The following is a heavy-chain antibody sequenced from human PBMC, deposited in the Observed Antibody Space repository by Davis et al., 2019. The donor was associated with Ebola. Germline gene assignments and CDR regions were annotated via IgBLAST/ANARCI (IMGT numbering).Heavy chain of an antibody. V-gene: IGHV5-51*01. J-gene: IGHJ5*02. CDR2: IYPGDSDT. CDR3: ARHGDYGDYVPHDWYDP. Sequence: GESLKISCTGSGNSFTSFWIGWVRQMPGKGLEWMGIIYPGDSDTRYSPSFRGQVTISADKSFSTAYLQWSGLKASDTAMYYCARHGDYGDYVPHDWYDPWGQGTLVTVSS. CDR1: GNSFTSFW. D-gene: IGHD4-17*01.